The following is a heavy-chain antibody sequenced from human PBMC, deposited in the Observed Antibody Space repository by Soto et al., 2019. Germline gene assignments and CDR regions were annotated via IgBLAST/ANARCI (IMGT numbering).Heavy chain of an antibody. CDR2: IYYSGST. CDR1: GGSISSYY. D-gene: IGHD5-12*01. J-gene: IGHJ4*02. CDR3: ARGYRWLDY. Sequence: SETLSLTCTVSGGSISSYYWSWIRQPPGKGLEWIGYIYYSGSTNYTPSLKSRVTISVDTSKNQFSLKLSSVTAADTAVYYCARGYRWLDYWGRGTLVTVSS. V-gene: IGHV4-59*01.